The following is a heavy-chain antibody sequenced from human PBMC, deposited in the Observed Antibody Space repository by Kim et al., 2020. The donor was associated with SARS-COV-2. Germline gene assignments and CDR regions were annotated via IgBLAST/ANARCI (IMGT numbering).Heavy chain of an antibody. CDR3: TTAHIVVVTAISPYYFDY. Sequence: GGSLRLSCAASGFTFSNAWMSWVRQAPGKGLEWVGRIKSKTDGGTTDYAAPVKGRFTISRDDSKNTLYLQMNSLKTEDTAVYYCTTAHIVVVTAISPYYFDYWGQGTLVTVSS. CDR1: GFTFSNAW. D-gene: IGHD2-21*02. J-gene: IGHJ4*02. V-gene: IGHV3-15*01. CDR2: IKSKTDGGTT.